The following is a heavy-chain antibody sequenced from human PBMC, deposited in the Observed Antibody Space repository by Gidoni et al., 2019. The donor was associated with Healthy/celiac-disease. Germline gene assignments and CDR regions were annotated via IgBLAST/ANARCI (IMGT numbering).Heavy chain of an antibody. V-gene: IGHV1-2*02. CDR2: TNPNSGGT. CDR3: AASMVRENWFDP. J-gene: IGHJ5*02. Sequence: QVQLVQSGAEVKKPGASVKVSCQASGYTFTGYYMPWVRQAPGQVLEWMGWTNPNSGGTNYAQKLQGRFTRTRDTSISTAYMELSRLRSDDTAVYYCAASMVRENWFDPWGQGTLVTVSS. D-gene: IGHD3-10*01. CDR1: GYTFTGYY.